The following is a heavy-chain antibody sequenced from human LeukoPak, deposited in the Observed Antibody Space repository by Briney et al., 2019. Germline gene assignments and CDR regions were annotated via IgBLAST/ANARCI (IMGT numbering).Heavy chain of an antibody. Sequence: KASETLSLTCTVSGGSISGFYWDWIRQPPGNGLKWLGYIYYTGLTNYNPSLGRGITMSVDTSNNQLSMKLGSVTAADTAVYYCGRWNEGWDHLGQGTLVTVSS. CDR1: GGSISGFY. CDR3: GRWNEGWDH. CDR2: IYYTGLT. V-gene: IGHV4-59*01. D-gene: IGHD1-1*01. J-gene: IGHJ4*02.